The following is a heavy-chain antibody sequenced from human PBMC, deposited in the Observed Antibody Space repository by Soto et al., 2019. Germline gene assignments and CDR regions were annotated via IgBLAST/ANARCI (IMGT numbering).Heavy chain of an antibody. V-gene: IGHV3-11*01. J-gene: IGHJ4*02. CDR2: ISSSGSPA. Sequence: GGSLRLSCAASGFTFSNYYLTWIRQAPGKGLEWISYISSSGSPAYYADSVKGRFTISRDNAKNSLYLQMNSLRAEDTAVYYCARAINWNYDFDYWGQGTLVTVSS. CDR1: GFTFSNYY. D-gene: IGHD1-7*01. CDR3: ARAINWNYDFDY.